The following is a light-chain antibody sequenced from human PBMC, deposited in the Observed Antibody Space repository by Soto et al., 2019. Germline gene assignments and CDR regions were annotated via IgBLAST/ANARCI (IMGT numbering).Light chain of an antibody. J-gene: IGKJ4*01. CDR3: EHYNNWPLT. V-gene: IGKV3-15*01. CDR2: EAS. CDR1: QSVNSN. Sequence: EIVMTQSPATLSVSPGERATLPCRASQSVNSNLAWYQQKRGQAPRLLIYEASSRATGIPARFSASGSGTEFTLTISSLQSEDFAVYYCEHYNNWPLTFGGGTNVEIK.